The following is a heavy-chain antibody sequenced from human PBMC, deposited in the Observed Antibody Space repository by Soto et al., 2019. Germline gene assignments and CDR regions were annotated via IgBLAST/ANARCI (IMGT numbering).Heavy chain of an antibody. V-gene: IGHV1-18*01. CDR1: GDTFTNFG. J-gene: IGHJ5*02. Sequence: ASVKVSCKTSGDTFTNFGLSWVRQAPGQGLEWMGWIATYNTNRNYAQKFQGRLTLTTDTSTSTAYMELKSLGYDDTAVYYCARVVRGVVNWFDPWGQGTLVTVSS. CDR3: ARVVRGVVNWFDP. D-gene: IGHD3-10*01. CDR2: IATYNTNR.